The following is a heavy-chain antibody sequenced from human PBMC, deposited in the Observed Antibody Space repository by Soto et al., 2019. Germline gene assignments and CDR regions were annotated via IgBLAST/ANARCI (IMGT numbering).Heavy chain of an antibody. CDR3: AKDTYYDFWSGYYYYYGMDV. D-gene: IGHD3-3*01. V-gene: IGHV3-30*18. Sequence: GGSLRLSCAASGFTFSSYGMHWVRQAPGKGLEWVAVISYDGSNKYYADSVKGRFTISRDNSKNTLYLQMNSLRAEDTAVFYCAKDTYYDFWSGYYYYYGMDVWGQGTTVTVSS. J-gene: IGHJ6*02. CDR2: ISYDGSNK. CDR1: GFTFSSYG.